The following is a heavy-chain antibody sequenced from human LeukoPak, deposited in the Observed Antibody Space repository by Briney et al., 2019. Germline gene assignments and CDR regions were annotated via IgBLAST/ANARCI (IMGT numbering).Heavy chain of an antibody. D-gene: IGHD3-3*01. CDR1: GGSISSYY. CDR2: IYTSGST. Sequence: SETLSLTCTVSGGSISSYYWSWIRQPAGKGLEWIGRIYTSGSTNYNPSLKGRVTMSVDTSKNQFSLKLSSVTAADTAVYYCARGVTIFGVVIYDYWGQGTLVAVSS. CDR3: ARGVTIFGVVIYDY. V-gene: IGHV4-4*07. J-gene: IGHJ4*02.